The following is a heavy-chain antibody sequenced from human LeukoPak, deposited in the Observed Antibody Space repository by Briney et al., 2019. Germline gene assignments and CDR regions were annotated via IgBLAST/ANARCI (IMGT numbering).Heavy chain of an antibody. CDR3: ARGTKSPRTTVLTSFWYFDL. V-gene: IGHV4-61*02. CDR1: GGSITSDVHY. CDR2: VHTTGSL. J-gene: IGHJ2*01. D-gene: IGHD4-17*01. Sequence: KTSETLSLTCTVSGGSITSDVHYWNWIRQSAEKGLEWIGRVHTTGSLDYNPSLKSRVTISIDTSSNHFSLMMDSVTTTDTAVYYCARGTKSPRTTVLTSFWYFDLWGRGTLVTVSS.